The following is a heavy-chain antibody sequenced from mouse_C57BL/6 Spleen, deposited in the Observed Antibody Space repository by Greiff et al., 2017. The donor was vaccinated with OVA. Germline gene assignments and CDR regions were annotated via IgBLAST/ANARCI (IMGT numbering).Heavy chain of an antibody. CDR3: ARNTGAYYAMDY. Sequence: EVQRVESGGGLVQPGGSLSLSCAASGFTFTDYYMSWVRQPPGKALEWLGFIRNKANGYTTEYSASVKGRFTISRDNSQSILYLQMNALRAEDSATYYCARNTGAYYAMDYWGQGTSVTVSS. V-gene: IGHV7-3*01. CDR1: GFTFTDYY. CDR2: IRNKANGYTT. J-gene: IGHJ4*01.